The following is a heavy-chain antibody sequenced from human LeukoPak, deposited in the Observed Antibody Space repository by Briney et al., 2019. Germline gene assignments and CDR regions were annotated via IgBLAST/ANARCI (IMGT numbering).Heavy chain of an antibody. V-gene: IGHV3-53*01. J-gene: IGHJ5*02. CDR3: AKNTPYYDSSGYPS. CDR2: IYSGGDT. D-gene: IGHD3-22*01. Sequence: GGSLRLSCAASGFTVSSNYMSWVRQAPGKGLEWVSVIYSGGDTYYADSVKGRFTISRDNSKNTLYLQINSLRAEDTAVYYCAKNTPYYDSSGYPSWGQGTLVTVSS. CDR1: GFTVSSNY.